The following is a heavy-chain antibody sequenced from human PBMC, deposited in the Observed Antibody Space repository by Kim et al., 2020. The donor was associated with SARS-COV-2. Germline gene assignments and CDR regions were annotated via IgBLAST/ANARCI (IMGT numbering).Heavy chain of an antibody. CDR3: ARGVSSAWTLRAWFDP. V-gene: IGHV4-4*02. CDR1: GASISSSSC. CDR2: VDHSGTT. Sequence: SETLSLTCVVSGASISSSSCWSWVRQPPGKGLEWIGEVDHSGTTTYNVSLKSRVTISVDKSKNQFSLRLNSVSAADTAVYYCARGVSSAWTLRAWFDPWGQGTLVTVAA. J-gene: IGHJ5*02. D-gene: IGHD3-22*01.